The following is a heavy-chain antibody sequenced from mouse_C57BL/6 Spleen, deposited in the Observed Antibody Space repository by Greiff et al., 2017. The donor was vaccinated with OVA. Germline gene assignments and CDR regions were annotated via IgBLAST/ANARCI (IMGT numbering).Heavy chain of an antibody. J-gene: IGHJ2*01. Sequence: VHLVESGAELARPGASVKLSCKASGYTFTSYGISWVKQRTGQGLEWIGEIYPRSGNTYYNEKFKGKATLTADKSSSTAYMELRSLTSEDSAVYFCARPVVAKDFDYWGQGTTLTVSS. V-gene: IGHV1-81*01. D-gene: IGHD1-1*01. CDR2: IYPRSGNT. CDR3: ARPVVAKDFDY. CDR1: GYTFTSYG.